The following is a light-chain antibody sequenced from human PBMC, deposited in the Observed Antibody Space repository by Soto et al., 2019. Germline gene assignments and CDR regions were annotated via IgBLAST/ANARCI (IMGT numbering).Light chain of an antibody. V-gene: IGKV3D-15*01. CDR2: CAS. CDR1: QSVSSS. CDR3: QPYDNWPPIA. J-gene: IGKJ5*01. Sequence: IVLTQSPGTLSLSPGEGAALSCRVSQSVSSSYVAWYQQKPGHPPRFLIYCASTRATGIPDRVSGSGSGTEFTLTISSLQSEDFAVYDCQPYDNWPPIAFGQVTRLAIK.